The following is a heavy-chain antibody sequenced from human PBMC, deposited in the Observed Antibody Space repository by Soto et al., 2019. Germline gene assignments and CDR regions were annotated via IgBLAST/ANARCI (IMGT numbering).Heavy chain of an antibody. V-gene: IGHV3-33*01. CDR2: IWYDGSNK. D-gene: IGHD6-6*01. Sequence: QPGGSLRLSCAASGFTFSSYGMHWVRQAPGKGLEWVAVIWYDGSNKYYADSVKGRFTISRDNSKNTLYLQMNSLRAEDTAVYYCARGVGSDIAASVNNWFDPWGQGTLVTVSS. CDR3: ARGVGSDIAASVNNWFDP. CDR1: GFTFSSYG. J-gene: IGHJ5*02.